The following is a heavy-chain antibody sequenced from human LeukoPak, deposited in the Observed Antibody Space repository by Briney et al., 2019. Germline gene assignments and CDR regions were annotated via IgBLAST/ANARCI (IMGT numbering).Heavy chain of an antibody. CDR1: GFTFSSYA. D-gene: IGHD2-2*01. V-gene: IGHV3-23*01. CDR2: ISGSGGST. CDR3: AKMGYCSSTSCSINWFDP. Sequence: GGSLRLSCAASGFTFSSYAMSWVRQAPGKGLEWVSAISGSGGSTYYADSVKGRFTISRDNSKNTLYLQMNSLRAEDTAVYYCAKMGYCSSTSCSINWFDPWGQGTLVTVSS. J-gene: IGHJ5*02.